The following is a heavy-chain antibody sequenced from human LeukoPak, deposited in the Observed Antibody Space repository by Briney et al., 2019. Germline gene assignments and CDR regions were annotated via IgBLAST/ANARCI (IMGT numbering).Heavy chain of an antibody. CDR2: INHSGST. CDR3: ARHAPLRWLQYDY. Sequence: PSETLSLTCAVYGGSFSGYYWSWIRQPPGKGLEWIGEINHSGSTNYNPSLKSRVTISVDTSKNQFSLKLSSVTAADTAVYYCARHAPLRWLQYDYWGQGTLVTVSS. V-gene: IGHV4-34*01. D-gene: IGHD5-24*01. CDR1: GGSFSGYY. J-gene: IGHJ4*02.